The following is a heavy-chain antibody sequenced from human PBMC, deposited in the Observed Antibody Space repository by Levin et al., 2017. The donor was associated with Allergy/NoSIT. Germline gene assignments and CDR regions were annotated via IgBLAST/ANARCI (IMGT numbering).Heavy chain of an antibody. CDR3: AKEGPERDFDS. Sequence: GGSLRLSCAASGFTFSSYAMHWVRQAPGMGLQWVAFISYDGSETSHAESVKGRFTISRDDSKNTVYLQMYSLRPEDTAAYYCAKEGPERDFDSWGQGTLVAVSS. CDR2: ISYDGSET. J-gene: IGHJ4*02. V-gene: IGHV3-30*18. D-gene: IGHD1-14*01. CDR1: GFTFSSYA.